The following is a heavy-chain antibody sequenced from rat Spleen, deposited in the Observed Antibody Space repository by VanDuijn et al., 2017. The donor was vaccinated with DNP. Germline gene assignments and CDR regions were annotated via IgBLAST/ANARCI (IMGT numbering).Heavy chain of an antibody. Sequence: EVHLVESGGGPVQPGRSLKLSCAASGFTFSHYYMAWVRQAPTKGLEWVASISPSGGSTYYRDSVKGRFTISRDNAKSTLYLQMDSLRSEDTATYYCATSGYGFDGYPFTYWGQGTLVTVSS. CDR1: GFTFSHYY. CDR2: ISPSGGST. D-gene: IGHD1-12*03. V-gene: IGHV5-25*01. CDR3: ATSGYGFDGYPFTY. J-gene: IGHJ3*01.